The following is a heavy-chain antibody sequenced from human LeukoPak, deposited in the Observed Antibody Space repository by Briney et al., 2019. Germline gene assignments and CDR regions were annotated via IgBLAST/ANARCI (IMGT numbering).Heavy chain of an antibody. V-gene: IGHV1-18*04. CDR1: GYTFTSYG. CDR3: ARGNYDFWSGYPTSTHYFDY. J-gene: IGHJ4*02. Sequence: ASVKVSFKASGYTFTSYGISWVRQAPGQGLEWMGWISTYNGNTNYAQKLQGRVTMTTDTSTSTAYMGLRSLRSDDTAVYYCARGNYDFWSGYPTSTHYFDYWGQGTLVTVSS. CDR2: ISTYNGNT. D-gene: IGHD3-3*01.